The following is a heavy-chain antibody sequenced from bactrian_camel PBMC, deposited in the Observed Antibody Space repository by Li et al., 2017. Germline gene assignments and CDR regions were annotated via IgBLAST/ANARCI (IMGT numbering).Heavy chain of an antibody. CDR2: MYTGFGGGNI. CDR3: AAEIPVRSAGGYCQPDFGV. Sequence: HVQLVESGGGSVQAGGSLRLSCAISGRSNENYFLAWFRQPPGKEREGVAAMYTGFGGGNIYYDDSVKGRFTISQDNSKNTLFLQMNVLRPEDTAMYYCAAEIPVRSAGGYCQPDFGVLGQGTQVTVS. CDR1: GRSNENYF. D-gene: IGHD1*01. V-gene: IGHV3S45*01. J-gene: IGHJ6*01.